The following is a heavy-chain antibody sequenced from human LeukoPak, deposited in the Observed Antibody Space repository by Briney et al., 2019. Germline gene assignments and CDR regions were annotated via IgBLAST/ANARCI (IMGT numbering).Heavy chain of an antibody. CDR1: GFTFSSYS. CDR2: IRSKAYGGTT. Sequence: PGGSLRLSCAASGFTFSSYSMNWVRQAPGKGLEGVGFIRSKAYGGTTKNAASVKGRFTISRDDSRSIAYLQMNSLKTEDTAVYYCTRRYNYDSSGYYYVRDAFDIWGQGTMVTVSS. D-gene: IGHD3-22*01. V-gene: IGHV3-49*04. CDR3: TRRYNYDSSGYYYVRDAFDI. J-gene: IGHJ3*02.